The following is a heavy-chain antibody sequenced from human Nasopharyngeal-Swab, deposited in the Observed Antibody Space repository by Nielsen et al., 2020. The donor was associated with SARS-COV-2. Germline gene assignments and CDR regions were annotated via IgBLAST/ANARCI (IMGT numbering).Heavy chain of an antibody. Sequence: ASVKVSCKASGYTFSSYAMHWVRQAPGQGLEWMGWINGGNGNTKYSQRFQGRVTISRDTSANTAYMDLTSLRSEDTAVYYCAMQLPIFDFDFWSGLAYWGQGTPVTVSS. V-gene: IGHV1-3*01. J-gene: IGHJ4*02. CDR3: AMQLPIFDFDFWSGLAY. CDR1: GYTFSSYA. CDR2: INGGNGNT. D-gene: IGHD3-3*01.